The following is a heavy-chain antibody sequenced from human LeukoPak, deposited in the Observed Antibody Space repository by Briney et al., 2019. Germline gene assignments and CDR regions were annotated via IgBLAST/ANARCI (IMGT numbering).Heavy chain of an antibody. Sequence: GASVKVSCKASGYTFTSYDISWVRQATGQGLEWMGWMNPNSGNTGYAQKFQGRVTMTRNTSISTAYMELSSLRSEDTAVYYCASSWDSSSWYGYYYYGMDVWGQGTTVTVSS. CDR3: ASSWDSSSWYGYYYYGMDV. J-gene: IGHJ6*02. V-gene: IGHV1-8*01. CDR1: GYTFTSYD. D-gene: IGHD6-13*01. CDR2: MNPNSGNT.